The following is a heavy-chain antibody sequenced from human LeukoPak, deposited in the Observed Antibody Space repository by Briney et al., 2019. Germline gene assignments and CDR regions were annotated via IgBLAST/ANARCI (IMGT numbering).Heavy chain of an antibody. V-gene: IGHV3-7*01. CDR1: GFTSSSYW. CDR2: INQDGSDK. Sequence: PGGSLRLSCAASGFTSSSYWMGWVRQAPGKGLEWVVNINQDGSDKYYVDSVKGRFTIFRDNAKNSLYLQMDSLRAEDMALYYCARERGSKHYDFWGQGTLVTVSS. CDR3: ARERGSKHYDF. D-gene: IGHD3-16*01. J-gene: IGHJ4*02.